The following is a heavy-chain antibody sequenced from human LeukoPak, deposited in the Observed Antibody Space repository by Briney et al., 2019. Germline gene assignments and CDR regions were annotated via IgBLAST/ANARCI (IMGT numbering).Heavy chain of an antibody. J-gene: IGHJ4*02. D-gene: IGHD4-23*01. V-gene: IGHV3-48*04. Sequence: GGSLRPTCAASGFTFSSYSMNWVRQAPRKGLEWVSYISSSGSTIYYADSVKGRFTISRDNAKNSLYLQMNSLRAEDTAVYYCARDYGGSSPFDYWGQGTLVTVSS. CDR3: ARDYGGSSPFDY. CDR1: GFTFSSYS. CDR2: ISSSGSTI.